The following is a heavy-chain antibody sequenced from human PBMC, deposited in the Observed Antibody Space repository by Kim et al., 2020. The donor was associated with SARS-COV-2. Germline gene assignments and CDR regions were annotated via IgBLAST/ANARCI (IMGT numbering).Heavy chain of an antibody. V-gene: IGHV1-69*01. Sequence: TYAQKFQGRVTITADESTSTAYMELSSLRSEDTAVYYCARESGNYYGMDVWGQGTTVTVSS. D-gene: IGHD6-25*01. CDR3: ARESGNYYGMDV. J-gene: IGHJ6*02.